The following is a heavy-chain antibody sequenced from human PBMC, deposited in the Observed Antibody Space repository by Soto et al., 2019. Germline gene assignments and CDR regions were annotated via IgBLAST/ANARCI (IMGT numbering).Heavy chain of an antibody. J-gene: IGHJ3*02. D-gene: IGHD3-22*01. V-gene: IGHV1-69*13. Sequence: GASVKVSCKASGGTFSSYAISWVRQAPGQGLEWMGGIIPIFGTANYAQKFQGRVTITADESTSTAYMELSSLRSEDTAVYYCARDIRLYYYDSSAPGSFDTWGQGTMVTVSS. CDR1: GGTFSSYA. CDR2: IIPIFGTA. CDR3: ARDIRLYYYDSSAPGSFDT.